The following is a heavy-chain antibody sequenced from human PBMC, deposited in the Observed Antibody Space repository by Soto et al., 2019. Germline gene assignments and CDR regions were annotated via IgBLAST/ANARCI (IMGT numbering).Heavy chain of an antibody. CDR2: ISWKSGSM. CDR1: GFKFDDYA. Sequence: EVQLVESEGDLVQPGRSLRLACTASGFKFDDYAMHWVRQAPGKGLEWVSGISWKSGSMNYADSVKGRFTISRDNAKNSLYLQMNSLRSEDTALYYCAKDIYDILTGYSRGDGLDLWGHGTMVTVSS. J-gene: IGHJ3*01. V-gene: IGHV3-9*01. CDR3: AKDIYDILTGYSRGDGLDL. D-gene: IGHD3-9*01.